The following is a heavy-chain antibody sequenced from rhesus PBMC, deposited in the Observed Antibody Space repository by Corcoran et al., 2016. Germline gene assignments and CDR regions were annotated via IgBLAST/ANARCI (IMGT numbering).Heavy chain of an antibody. V-gene: IGHV3-132*01. Sequence: VEQLVESGGGLVQPGASLRLSCAASDFTFSSYDIHWVRPAPGKGLEWVSAISICGGTNYPDSVKGRFTISRDNAKNSLYLQMNSLRAEDTAVYYCAREISGSWNWGGLDSWGQGVVVTVSS. CDR1: DFTFSSYD. CDR3: AREISGSWNWGGLDS. CDR2: ISICGGT. D-gene: IGHD6-25*01. J-gene: IGHJ6*01.